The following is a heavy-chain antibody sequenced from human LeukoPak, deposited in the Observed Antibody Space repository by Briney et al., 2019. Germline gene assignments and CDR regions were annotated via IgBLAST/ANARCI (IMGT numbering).Heavy chain of an antibody. D-gene: IGHD6-19*01. Sequence: SETLSLTCAVSGYSIISDYYWGWIRQSPGKGLEWIGSVYHSGSTHYNPSLKSRVTMSVDTSKNQFSLKLTSVTAADTAVYYCARNSSGHSFEYWGQGSLVTVSS. CDR3: ARNSSGHSFEY. J-gene: IGHJ4*02. CDR1: GYSIISDYY. CDR2: VYHSGST. V-gene: IGHV4-38-2*01.